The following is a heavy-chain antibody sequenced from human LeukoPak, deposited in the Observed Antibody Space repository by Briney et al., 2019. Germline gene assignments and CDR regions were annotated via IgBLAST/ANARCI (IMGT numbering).Heavy chain of an antibody. D-gene: IGHD4-17*01. CDR3: AKPIYGDRGYYFDY. CDR2: ISGDGGST. CDR1: GFTFDDYA. V-gene: IGHV3-43*02. J-gene: IGHJ4*02. Sequence: GGSPRLSCAASGFTFDDYAMHWVREAPGEGLEWVSLISGDGGSTYYADSVKGRFTISRDNSKNSLYLQMNSLRTEDTALYYCAKPIYGDRGYYFDYWGQGTLVTVSA.